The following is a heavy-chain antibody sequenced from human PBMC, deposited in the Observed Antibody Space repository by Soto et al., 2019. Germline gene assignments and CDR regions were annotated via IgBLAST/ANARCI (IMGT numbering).Heavy chain of an antibody. V-gene: IGHV1-69*12. J-gene: IGHJ6*02. Sequence: QVQLVQSGAEVKKPGSSVKVSCKASGGTFSSYAISWVRQAPGQGLEWMGGIIPIFGTANYAQKFQGRVTITAEESTSRAYMELSSLISEDTAVYYCAGPPAGCSGGSCPYYYYGMDVWGQGTTVTVSS. CDR3: AGPPAGCSGGSCPYYYYGMDV. D-gene: IGHD2-15*01. CDR1: GGTFSSYA. CDR2: IIPIFGTA.